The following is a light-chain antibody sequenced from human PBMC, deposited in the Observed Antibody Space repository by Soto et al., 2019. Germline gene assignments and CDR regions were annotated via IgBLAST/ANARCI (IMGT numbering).Light chain of an antibody. Sequence: QSVLTQPPSLSGTPGQRVTISCSGSNFNVKNNYVYWYQQFAGTAPKLLIYSNNRRPSGVPDRFSCSKSCSSAALAISGLRPDDEADYYCASWDDSLSETVFGGGTQLTVL. CDR1: NFNVKNNY. CDR2: SNN. V-gene: IGLV1-47*01. J-gene: IGLJ7*01. CDR3: ASWDDSLSETV.